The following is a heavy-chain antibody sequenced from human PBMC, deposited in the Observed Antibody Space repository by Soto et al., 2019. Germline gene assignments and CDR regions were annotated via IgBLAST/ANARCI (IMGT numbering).Heavy chain of an antibody. J-gene: IGHJ6*03. CDR2: ISYDGRNK. V-gene: IGHV3-30*18. CDR3: AKDYDILARDYYYMHV. Sequence: GSLRLSCTASGFRFINYGMHWVRQAPGKGLEWVAVISYDGRNKYYADSVKGRFTISRDNSKNTLDLQMSSLRVEDTAVYYCAKDYDILARDYYYMHVWGQGTTVTVSS. D-gene: IGHD3-9*01. CDR1: GFRFINYG.